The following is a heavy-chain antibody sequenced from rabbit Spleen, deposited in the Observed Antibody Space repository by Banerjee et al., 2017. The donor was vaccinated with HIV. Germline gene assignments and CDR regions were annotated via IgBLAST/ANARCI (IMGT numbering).Heavy chain of an antibody. Sequence: EQLEESGGGLVKPEGSLTLTCKASGVSFSSGQDMCWVRQAPGKGLEWIARIVNGDGSTYYASWAKGRFTISKTSSTTVTLQMTSLTAADTATYFCTRDGSAWGADFNLWGPGTLVTVS. V-gene: IGHV1S45*01. CDR1: GVSFSSGQD. CDR3: TRDGSAWGADFNL. D-gene: IGHD4-1*01. J-gene: IGHJ4*01. CDR2: IVNGDGST.